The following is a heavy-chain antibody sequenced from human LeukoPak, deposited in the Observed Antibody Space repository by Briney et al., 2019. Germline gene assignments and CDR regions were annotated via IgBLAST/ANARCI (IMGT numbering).Heavy chain of an antibody. Sequence: SETLSLTCIVSGSISSYYWTWVRQPPGKGLEWIGHSYFTGNPNYNPSLKSRVTISVDPPKNQFSLKLTSVTAADTAVYYCAGLRSTVAWASFDYWGQGILVTVSS. CDR2: SYFTGNP. CDR1: GSISSYY. D-gene: IGHD4-23*01. J-gene: IGHJ4*02. V-gene: IGHV4-59*08. CDR3: AGLRSTVAWASFDY.